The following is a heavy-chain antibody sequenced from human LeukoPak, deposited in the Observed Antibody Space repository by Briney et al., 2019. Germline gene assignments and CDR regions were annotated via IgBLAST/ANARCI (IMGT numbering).Heavy chain of an antibody. V-gene: IGHV3-48*01. D-gene: IGHD3-3*01. CDR2: ISTSGTQ. CDR3: ARRNTIFRGYFYMDV. J-gene: IGHJ6*03. CDR1: GFSFSSFG. Sequence: GGSLRLSCAASGFSFSSFGMIWVRQAPGKGLEWLSYISTSGTQSYADSVKGRITVSRDNVKKSVSLQMNSLRVGDTAAYYCARRNTIFRGYFYMDVWGKGTTVTVAS.